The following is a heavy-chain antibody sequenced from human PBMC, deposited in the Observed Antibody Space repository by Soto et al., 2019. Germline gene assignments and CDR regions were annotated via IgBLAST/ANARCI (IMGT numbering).Heavy chain of an antibody. CDR3: VRQGFGRLHGLVDV. CDR1: DDSSSDYK. V-gene: IGHV4-59*08. J-gene: IGHJ6*02. CDR2: IDSNGGT. D-gene: IGHD3-10*01. Sequence: QVQLQESGPGLVKPSETLSLTCTVSDDSSSDYKGSWIGQPPGRGLEWIAYIDSNGGTIYNPSLQSRVTISIDTSTKQFFLKLSSVTAADTAVYYCVRQGFGRLHGLVDVWGQGTTVTVSS.